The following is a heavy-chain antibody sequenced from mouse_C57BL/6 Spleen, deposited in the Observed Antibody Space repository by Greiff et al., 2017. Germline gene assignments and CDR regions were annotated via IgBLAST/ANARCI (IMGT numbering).Heavy chain of an antibody. J-gene: IGHJ3*01. V-gene: IGHV3-6*01. D-gene: IGHD2-10*02. CDR2: ISYDGSN. CDR1: GYSITSGYY. CDR3: AREYGSWFAY. Sequence: VQLQQSGPGLVKPSQSLSLTCSVTGYSITSGYYWNWIRQFPGNKLEWMGYISYDGSNNYNPSLKNRISITRDTSKNQFFLKLNSVTTEDTATYYCAREYGSWFAYWGQGTLVTVSA.